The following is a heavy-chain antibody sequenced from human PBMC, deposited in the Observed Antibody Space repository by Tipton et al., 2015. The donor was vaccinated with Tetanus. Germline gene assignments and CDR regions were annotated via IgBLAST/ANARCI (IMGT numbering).Heavy chain of an antibody. CDR3: ARGPRITIFGVVIKDFDY. D-gene: IGHD3-3*01. V-gene: IGHV1-8*01. J-gene: IGHJ4*02. CDR2: MNPNSGNT. Sequence: QSGAEVKKPGASVKVSCKASGYTFTSYDINWVRQATGQGLEWMGWMNPNSGNTGYAQKFQGRVTMTRNTSISTAYMELSSLRSEDTAVYYCARGPRITIFGVVIKDFDYWGQGTLVTVSS. CDR1: GYTFTSYD.